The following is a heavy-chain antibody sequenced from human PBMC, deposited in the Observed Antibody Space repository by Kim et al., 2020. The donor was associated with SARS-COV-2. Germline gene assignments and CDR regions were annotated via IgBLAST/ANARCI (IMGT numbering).Heavy chain of an antibody. Sequence: PTYAQVFKGRFVFSLDTSVSTAYLQVSNLKAEDTAVYYCARDSTGYFDSWGQGTLVTVSS. CDR3: ARDSTGYFDS. J-gene: IGHJ4*02. V-gene: IGHV7-4-1*02. D-gene: IGHD2-8*02. CDR2: P.